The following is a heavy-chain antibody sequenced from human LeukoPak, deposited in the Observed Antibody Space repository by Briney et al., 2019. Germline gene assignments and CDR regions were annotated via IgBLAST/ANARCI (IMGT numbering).Heavy chain of an antibody. CDR3: ARDRDYDFWSGYPYYFDY. CDR1: GYSFVGYG. CDR2: FNPENGNT. D-gene: IGHD3-3*01. J-gene: IGHJ4*02. Sequence: ASVKVSCKASGYSFVGYGITWVRQAPGQGLEWMGWFNPENGNTNYAQKVQGRVTMTADTSTSTSYMELRSLRSDDTAVYYCARDRDYDFWSGYPYYFDYWGQGTLVTVSS. V-gene: IGHV1-18*01.